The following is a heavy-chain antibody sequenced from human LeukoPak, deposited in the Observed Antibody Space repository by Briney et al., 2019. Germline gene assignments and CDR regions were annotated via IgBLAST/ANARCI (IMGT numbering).Heavy chain of an antibody. Sequence: PGGSLRLSCEASEFTFSRYSMNWVRQAPGKGLEWVSSISSSSSYIYYADSVKGRFTISRDNAKNSLYLQMNSLRAEDTAVYYCARGGGSYRDFDYWGQGTLVTVSS. CDR3: ARGGGSYRDFDY. V-gene: IGHV3-21*01. CDR1: EFTFSRYS. D-gene: IGHD1-26*01. J-gene: IGHJ4*02. CDR2: ISSSSSYI.